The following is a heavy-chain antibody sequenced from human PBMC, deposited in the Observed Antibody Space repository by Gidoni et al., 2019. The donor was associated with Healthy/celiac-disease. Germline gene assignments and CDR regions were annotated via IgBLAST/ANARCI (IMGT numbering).Heavy chain of an antibody. V-gene: IGHV4-39*01. CDR2: IYYSGST. Sequence: QLLLQESGPGLVKPSETLSLPCTVSGGSIRRRSYYWGWIRQPLGKGLEWIGSIYYSGSTYYNPSLKSRVTISVDTSKNQFSLKLSSVTAADTAVYYCASPGDYGSSGFIWVNWGQGTLVTVSS. D-gene: IGHD4-17*01. CDR1: GGSIRRRSYY. CDR3: ASPGDYGSSGFIWVN. J-gene: IGHJ4*02.